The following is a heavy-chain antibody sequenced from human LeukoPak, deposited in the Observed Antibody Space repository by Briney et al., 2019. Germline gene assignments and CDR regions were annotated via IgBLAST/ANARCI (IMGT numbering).Heavy chain of an antibody. CDR1: GGTFSSYA. V-gene: IGHV1-69*13. Sequence: SVKVSCKASGGTFSSYAISWVRQAPGQGLEWMGGIIPIFGTANYAQKFQGRVTITADESTSTAYMELSSLRSEGTAVYYCARDGCSYGFVRYWGQGTLVTVSS. CDR3: ARDGCSYGFVRY. D-gene: IGHD5-18*01. J-gene: IGHJ4*02. CDR2: IIPIFGTA.